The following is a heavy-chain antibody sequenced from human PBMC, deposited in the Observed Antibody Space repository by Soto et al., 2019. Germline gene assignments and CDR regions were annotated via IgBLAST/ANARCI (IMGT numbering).Heavy chain of an antibody. V-gene: IGHV3-53*01. CDR2: IYSGGST. CDR1: GFTVSSNY. CDR3: ARDLRTLYGMDV. Sequence: PGGSLRLSCAASGFTVSSNYMSWVRQAPGKGLEWVSVIYSGGSTYYADSVKGRFTTSRDNSKNTLYLQMNSLRAEDTAVYYCARDLRTLYGMDVWGQGTTVTVSS. J-gene: IGHJ6*02.